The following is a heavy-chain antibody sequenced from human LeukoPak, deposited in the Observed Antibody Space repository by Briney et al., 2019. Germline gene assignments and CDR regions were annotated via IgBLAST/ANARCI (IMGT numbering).Heavy chain of an antibody. Sequence: PGGSLRLSCAASGFTFSDYAMSWVRQAPGKGLEWVSTISNSGGSTHYADSLKGRFTISRDNSKSTLYLQMNSLRAEDTAIYYCTKDVGVILFDYWGQGTLVTSSS. CDR1: GFTFSDYA. CDR3: TKDVGVILFDY. J-gene: IGHJ4*02. D-gene: IGHD3-16*01. CDR2: ISNSGGST. V-gene: IGHV3-23*01.